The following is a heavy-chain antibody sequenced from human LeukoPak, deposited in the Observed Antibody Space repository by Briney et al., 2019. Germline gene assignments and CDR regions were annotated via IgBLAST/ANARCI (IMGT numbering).Heavy chain of an antibody. D-gene: IGHD6-13*01. CDR2: ISSSGSTI. J-gene: IGHJ4*02. Sequence: GSLRLSCAASGFTFSSYEMNWVRQAPGKGLEWISYISSSGSTIYYADSVKGRFTFSRDNAKNSLYLQMNSLRAEDTAVYYCARDAQSIAAEIDYWGQGTLVTVSS. CDR1: GFTFSSYE. V-gene: IGHV3-48*03. CDR3: ARDAQSIAAEIDY.